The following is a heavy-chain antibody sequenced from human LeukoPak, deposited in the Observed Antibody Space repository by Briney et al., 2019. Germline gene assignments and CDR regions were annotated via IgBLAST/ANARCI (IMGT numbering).Heavy chain of an antibody. CDR2: IIPIFGTA. V-gene: IGHV1-69*06. Sequence: SVKVSYKASGGTFSSYAISWVRQAPGQGLEWMGGIIPIFGTANYAQKFQGRVTITADKSTSTAYMELSSLRSEDAAVYYCARSVSGSYKPFDYWGQGTLVTVSS. D-gene: IGHD3-10*01. J-gene: IGHJ4*02. CDR3: ARSVSGSYKPFDY. CDR1: GGTFSSYA.